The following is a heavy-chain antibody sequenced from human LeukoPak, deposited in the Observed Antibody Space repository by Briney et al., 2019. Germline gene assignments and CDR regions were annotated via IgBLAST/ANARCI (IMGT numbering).Heavy chain of an antibody. J-gene: IGHJ4*02. Sequence: GGSLRLSCAASGFTFSNYAMSWVRQAPGKGLEWVSAISGSGGSTYYADSVKGRFTISRDNSKNTLYLQMNSLRSEDTAVYYCARGSYYYGSGSSYPWEYFDYWGQGTLVTVSS. CDR1: GFTFSNYA. V-gene: IGHV3-23*01. CDR3: ARGSYYYGSGSSYPWEYFDY. D-gene: IGHD3-10*01. CDR2: ISGSGGST.